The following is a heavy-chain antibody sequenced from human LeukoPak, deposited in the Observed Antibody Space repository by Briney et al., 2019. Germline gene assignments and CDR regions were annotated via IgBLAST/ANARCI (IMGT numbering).Heavy chain of an antibody. D-gene: IGHD3-22*01. CDR2: INHSGST. V-gene: IGHV4-34*01. Sequence: SETLSLTCAVYGGSFSGYYWSWIRQPPGKGPEWIGEINHSGSTNYNPSLKSRVTISVNTSKNQFSLKLSSVTAADTAVYYCARRVRGTMIVVVTPGFDYWGQGTLVTVSS. CDR1: GGSFSGYY. J-gene: IGHJ4*02. CDR3: ARRVRGTMIVVVTPGFDY.